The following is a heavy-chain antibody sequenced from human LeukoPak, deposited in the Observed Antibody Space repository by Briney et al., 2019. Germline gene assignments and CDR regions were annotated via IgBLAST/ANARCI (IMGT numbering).Heavy chain of an antibody. D-gene: IGHD6-13*01. J-gene: IGHJ5*02. CDR3: ARDRTAADP. Sequence: GGSLRLSCAASGFTFSSYSMNWVRQAPGKGLEWVSVIYTDSSTYHADSVKGRFTISRDNSKNTLYLQMNNLRVEDTAVYYCARDRTAADPWGQGTLVTVSS. CDR2: IYTDSST. V-gene: IGHV3-53*01. CDR1: GFTFSSYS.